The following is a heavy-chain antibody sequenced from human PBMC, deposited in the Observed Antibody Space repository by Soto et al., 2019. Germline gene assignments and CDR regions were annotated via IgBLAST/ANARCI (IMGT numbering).Heavy chain of an antibody. Sequence: GASVKVSCKASGYTFTSYAMHWVRQAPGQRLEWMGWINAGNGNTKYSQKFQGRVTITRDTSASTAYMELSSLRSEDTAVYYCAREFLYSSSSQPYYYYYYGMDVWGQGTTVTVSS. CDR2: INAGNGNT. D-gene: IGHD6-13*01. V-gene: IGHV1-3*01. CDR1: GYTFTSYA. CDR3: AREFLYSSSSQPYYYYYYGMDV. J-gene: IGHJ6*02.